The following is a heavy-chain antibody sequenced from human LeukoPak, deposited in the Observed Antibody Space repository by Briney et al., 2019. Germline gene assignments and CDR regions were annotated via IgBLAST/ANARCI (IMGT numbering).Heavy chain of an antibody. J-gene: IGHJ5*02. CDR2: IYYSGST. Sequence: SETLSLTCTVSGCSLRSYYWGWIRQPPGKGLEWIGRIYYSGSTYYNPSLKSRVTISVDTSKNQFSLKVNSVTAADTAVYYCARDRIAVTDPPNWFDPWGQGTLVIVSS. CDR3: ARDRIAVTDPPNWFDP. D-gene: IGHD6-19*01. CDR1: GCSLRSYY. V-gene: IGHV4-38-2*02.